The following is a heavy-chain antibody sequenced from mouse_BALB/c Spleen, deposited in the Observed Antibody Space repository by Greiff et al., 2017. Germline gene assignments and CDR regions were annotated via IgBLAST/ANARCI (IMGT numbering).Heavy chain of an antibody. CDR2: ISSGGST. CDR3: ARGDYYAMDY. Sequence: DVQLQESGGGLVKPGGSLKLSCAASGFTFSSYAMSWVRQTPEKRLEWVASISSGGSTYYPDSVKGRFTISRDNARNILYLQMSSLRSEDTAMYYCARGDYYAMDYWGQGTSVTVSS. J-gene: IGHJ4*01. CDR1: GFTFSSYA. V-gene: IGHV5-6-5*01.